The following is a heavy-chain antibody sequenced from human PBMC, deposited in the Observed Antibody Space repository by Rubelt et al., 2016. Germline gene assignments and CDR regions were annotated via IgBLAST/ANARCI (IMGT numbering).Heavy chain of an antibody. CDR3: ARETPGIVVSHYDYGMDV. CDR2: IYYSGST. D-gene: IGHD2-2*01. V-gene: IGHV4-34*01. Sequence: RRGGGLVKPGGSLRLSCAASGFTFSSYSMNWVRQAPGKGLEWIGSIYYSGSTNYNPSLKSRVTISVDTSKNQFSLKLSSVTAADTAVYYCARETPGIVVSHYDYGMDVWGQGTTVTVSS. J-gene: IGHJ6*02. CDR1: GFTFSSYS.